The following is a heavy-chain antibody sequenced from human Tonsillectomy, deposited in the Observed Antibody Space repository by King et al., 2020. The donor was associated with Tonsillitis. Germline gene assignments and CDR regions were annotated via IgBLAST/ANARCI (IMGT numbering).Heavy chain of an antibody. D-gene: IGHD6-13*01. J-gene: IGHJ6*02. V-gene: IGHV3-21*01. CDR1: GITFSTYS. Sequence: QLVQSGGGLVKPGGSLRLSCAASGITFSTYSMNWVRQAPGKGLEWVSSISSSSQYIYYADSVKGRFTIPRDNAKNSLFLQMNSLRVEDTAVYYCARGAAAAGTFAMDVWGQGTTVTVSS. CDR2: ISSSSQYI. CDR3: ARGAAAAGTFAMDV.